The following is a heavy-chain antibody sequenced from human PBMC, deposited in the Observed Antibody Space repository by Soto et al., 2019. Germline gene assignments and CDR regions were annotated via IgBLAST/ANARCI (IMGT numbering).Heavy chain of an antibody. CDR1: GGTFSSQT. CDR3: ARDLMGIAAAGPYNWFDP. V-gene: IGHV1-69*08. D-gene: IGHD6-13*01. Sequence: QVQLVQSGAEVKKPGSSVKVSCKASGGTFSSQTMSWVRQAPGQGLEWMGRIIPILGIANYAQKFQGRVTITADKSTSTTYMELRSLRSEDTAVYYCARDLMGIAAAGPYNWFDPWGQGTLVTVSS. CDR2: IIPILGIA. J-gene: IGHJ5*02.